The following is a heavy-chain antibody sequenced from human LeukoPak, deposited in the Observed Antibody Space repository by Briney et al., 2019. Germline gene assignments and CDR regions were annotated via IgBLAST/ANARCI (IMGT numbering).Heavy chain of an antibody. Sequence: GESLKISCKGSGYSFTSYWIGWVRQMPGKGLEWKGIIYPGDSDTRYSPSFQGQVTISADKSISTACLQWSSLKASDTAMYYCARQSTDSSGLYYFDYWGQGTLVTVSS. CDR1: GYSFTSYW. J-gene: IGHJ4*02. CDR3: ARQSTDSSGLYYFDY. V-gene: IGHV5-51*01. D-gene: IGHD3-22*01. CDR2: IYPGDSDT.